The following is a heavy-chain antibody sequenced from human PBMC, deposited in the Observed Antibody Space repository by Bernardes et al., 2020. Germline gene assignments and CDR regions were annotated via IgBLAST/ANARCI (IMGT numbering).Heavy chain of an antibody. CDR3: AGSPGGYCFDF. V-gene: IGHV3-21*01. D-gene: IGHD3-16*01. Sequence: GGSLRLSCAASGFTFSNYSINWVRQAPGKGLEWVSSVSGSSTYIYYADSVRGRFTISRDNAKNSLYLQMNSLRAEDTAVYYCAGSPGGYCFDFWCPGTLDTRSS. CDR1: GFTFSNYS. CDR2: VSGSSTYI. J-gene: IGHJ4*02.